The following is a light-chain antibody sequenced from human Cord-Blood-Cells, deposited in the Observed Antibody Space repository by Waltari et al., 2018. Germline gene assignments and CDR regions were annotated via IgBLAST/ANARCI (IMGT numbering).Light chain of an antibody. CDR3: SSYTSSSRV. J-gene: IGLJ2*01. CDR2: DVS. CDR1: SSDVGSYNY. Sequence: QSALTQPASVSGPPGQSSTISCTGPSSDVGSYNYVSWYQQHPGKAPKLMIYDVSNRPSGVSNRFSGSKSGNTASLTISGLQAEDEADYYCSSYTSSSRVFGGGTKLTVL. V-gene: IGLV2-14*01.